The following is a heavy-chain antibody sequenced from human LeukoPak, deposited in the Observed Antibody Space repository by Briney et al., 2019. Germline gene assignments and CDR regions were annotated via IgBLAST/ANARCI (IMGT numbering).Heavy chain of an antibody. V-gene: IGHV4-59*01. CDR3: ARVVVRGANWFDP. Sequence: SETLSLTCAVYGGSFSGYYWSWIRQPPGKGLEWIGYIYYSGSTNYNPSLKSRVTISVDTSKNQFSLKLSSVTAADTAVYYCARVVVRGANWFDPWGQGTLVTVSS. CDR2: IYYSGST. D-gene: IGHD3-10*01. J-gene: IGHJ5*02. CDR1: GGSFSGYY.